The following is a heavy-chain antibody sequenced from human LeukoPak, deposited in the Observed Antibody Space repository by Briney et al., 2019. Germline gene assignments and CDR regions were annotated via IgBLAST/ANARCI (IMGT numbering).Heavy chain of an antibody. J-gene: IGHJ4*02. CDR2: LSYDGNNK. CDR3: ARGGSSWSTDY. CDR1: GFTLTTYA. D-gene: IGHD6-13*01. Sequence: PGGSLRLSCAASGFTLTTYAMHWVRQAPGKGLEWVAVLSYDGNNKYYADSVKGRFTISRDNSKNTLYLQMNSLRAEDTAVYYCARGGSSWSTDYWGQGTLVTVSS. V-gene: IGHV3-30-3*01.